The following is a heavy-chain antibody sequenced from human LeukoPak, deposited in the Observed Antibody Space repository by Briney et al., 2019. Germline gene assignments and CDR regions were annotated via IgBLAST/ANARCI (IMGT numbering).Heavy chain of an antibody. D-gene: IGHD1-1*01. Sequence: SETLSLTCTVSGGSISSGGYYWSWIRQHPGKGLEWIGYIYYSGSTYYNPSLKSRVTISVDTSKNQVSLKLSSVTAADTAVYYCASFHAHRNFPAIYYFDYWGQGTLVTVSS. V-gene: IGHV4-31*03. CDR1: GGSISSGGYY. CDR2: IYYSGST. J-gene: IGHJ4*02. CDR3: ASFHAHRNFPAIYYFDY.